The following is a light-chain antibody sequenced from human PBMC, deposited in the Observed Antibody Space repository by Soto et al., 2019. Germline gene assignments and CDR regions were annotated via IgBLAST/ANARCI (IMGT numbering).Light chain of an antibody. Sequence: IQMTQSPSTLSASVGDGVTITCRASQNIRSRLAWFQKKTGKATKLLIYDASSLPSGVPARVSGSGSGTEVTLTISDLQTDDFATYEGQQYTLYLETFGQGTKVDIK. J-gene: IGKJ1*01. CDR2: DAS. V-gene: IGKV1-5*01. CDR3: QQYTLYLET. CDR1: QNIRSR.